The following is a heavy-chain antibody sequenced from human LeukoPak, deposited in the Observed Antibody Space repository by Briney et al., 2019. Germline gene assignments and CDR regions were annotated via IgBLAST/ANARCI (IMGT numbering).Heavy chain of an antibody. CDR1: GGSFSGYY. CDR3: TTSDYTTGYYDYYFDY. J-gene: IGHJ4*02. V-gene: IGHV3-15*01. D-gene: IGHD3-22*01. Sequence: PSETLSLTCAVYGGSFSGYYWTWVRQAPGKGLEWVGLVKSKTDGGTTDYAAPVKGRFTISRDDSKNTLYLQMNSLKTEDTAVYYCTTSDYTTGYYDYYFDYWGKGTLVTVSS. CDR2: VKSKTDGGTT.